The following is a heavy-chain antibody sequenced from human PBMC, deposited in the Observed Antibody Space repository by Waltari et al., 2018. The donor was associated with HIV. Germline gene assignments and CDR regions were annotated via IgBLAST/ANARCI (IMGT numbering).Heavy chain of an antibody. V-gene: IGHV5-51*03. D-gene: IGHD2-8*01. Sequence: VQLVQSGAVVKKPAESLKISCKASGYSFTTYWIGWVRQMPEKGLEWMSFIYPRGSVTIYSPSVQAQVTLSASKSISTAYLQWSSLKASDTARYYCATGMYANPDYFGHRGQGTLVTVSS. CDR1: GYSFTTYW. CDR3: ATGMYANPDYFGH. CDR2: IYPRGSVT. J-gene: IGHJ4*02.